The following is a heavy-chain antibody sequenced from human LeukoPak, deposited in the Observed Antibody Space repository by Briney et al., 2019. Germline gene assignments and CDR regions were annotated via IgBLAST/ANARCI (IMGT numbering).Heavy chain of an antibody. CDR2: ISSSGSTI. Sequence: GVSLRLSCAASGFTFSSYEMNWVRQAPGKGLEWVSYISSSGSTIYYADSVKGRFTISRDNAKNSLYLQMNSLRAEDTAVYYCAHGDSSGWSSDYYMDVWGKGTTVTISS. CDR3: AHGDSSGWSSDYYMDV. V-gene: IGHV3-48*03. J-gene: IGHJ6*03. D-gene: IGHD6-19*01. CDR1: GFTFSSYE.